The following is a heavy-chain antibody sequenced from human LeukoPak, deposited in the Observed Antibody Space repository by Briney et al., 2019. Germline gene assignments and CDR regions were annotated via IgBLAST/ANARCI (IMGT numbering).Heavy chain of an antibody. V-gene: IGHV3-21*01. CDR2: ISNSGFYI. J-gene: IGHJ3*02. Sequence: GGSLRLSCAASGFTLSSYTTSWVRQAPGKGLEWVSSISNSGFYIYYADSVKGRFVVSRDNANNSLYLQMNSLRDEDTAVYYCVTDGASDIWGQGTMVTVSS. CDR1: GFTLSSYT. CDR3: VTDGASDI.